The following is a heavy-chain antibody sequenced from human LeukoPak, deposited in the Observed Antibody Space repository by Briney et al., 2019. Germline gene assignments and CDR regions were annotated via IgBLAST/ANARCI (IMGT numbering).Heavy chain of an antibody. CDR1: GGFFSRYY. CDR3: ARSVEGYCRGGSCYSYYMDV. Sequence: SETLSLTCAVYGGFFSRYYWTWIRQPPGKGLEWIGEINHSGSANYNPSLKSRVTISVDTSKNQFSLKLSSVTAADTAVYYCARSVEGYCRGGSCYSYYMDVWGKGTTVTVSS. V-gene: IGHV4-34*01. D-gene: IGHD2-15*01. CDR2: INHSGSA. J-gene: IGHJ6*03.